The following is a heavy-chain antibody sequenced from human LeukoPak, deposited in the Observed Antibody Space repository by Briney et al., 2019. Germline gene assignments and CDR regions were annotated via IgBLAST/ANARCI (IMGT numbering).Heavy chain of an antibody. Sequence: GGSLRLSCAASGFTFSSYWMSWVRQAPGKGLEWVANIKQDGSEKYYVDSVKGRFTISRDNAKNSLYLQMNSLRAEDTAVYYCARVQSYYDSSGYYYFDYWGQGTLVTVSS. D-gene: IGHD3-22*01. V-gene: IGHV3-7*01. J-gene: IGHJ4*02. CDR3: ARVQSYYDSSGYYYFDY. CDR1: GFTFSSYW. CDR2: IKQDGSEK.